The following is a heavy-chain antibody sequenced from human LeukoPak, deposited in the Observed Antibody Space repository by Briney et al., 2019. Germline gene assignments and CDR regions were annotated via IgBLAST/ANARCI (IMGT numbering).Heavy chain of an antibody. Sequence: GGSLRLSCAASGFTFDVYAMHWVRQAPGKGLEWVSGISWNSGSVGYADSVKGRFTISRDNAKNSLYLQMNSLRAEDTAVYYCARAPSYFDYWGQGTLVTVSS. CDR2: ISWNSGSV. CDR1: GFTFDVYA. CDR3: ARAPSYFDY. J-gene: IGHJ4*02. V-gene: IGHV3-9*01.